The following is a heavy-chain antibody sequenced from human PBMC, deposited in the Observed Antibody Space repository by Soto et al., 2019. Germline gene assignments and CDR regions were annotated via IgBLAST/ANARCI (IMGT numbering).Heavy chain of an antibody. J-gene: IGHJ4*02. CDR3: ARSSIAAAGTLHY. D-gene: IGHD6-13*01. Sequence: QVQLQESGPGLVKPSQTLSLTCTVSGGSISSGGYYWSWIRQHPGKGLEWIGYIYYSGSTYYNPSLKSRVTITVDTSKNQFSLKLSSVTAADTAVYYCARSSIAAAGTLHYWGQGTLVTVSS. CDR1: GGSISSGGYY. CDR2: IYYSGST. V-gene: IGHV4-31*03.